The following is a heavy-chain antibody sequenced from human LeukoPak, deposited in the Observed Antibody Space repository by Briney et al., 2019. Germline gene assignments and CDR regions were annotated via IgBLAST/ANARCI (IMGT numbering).Heavy chain of an antibody. D-gene: IGHD3-22*01. J-gene: IGHJ4*02. CDR3: ARYYYDSSGSD. V-gene: IGHV4-34*01. CDR1: GGSFSGYY. CDR2: INHSGST. Sequence: SETLSLTCAVYGGSFSGYYWSWIRQPPGKGLEWIGEINHSGSTNYNPSLKSRVTISVDTSKNQFSLKLSSVTAADTAVYYCARYYYDSSGSDWGQGTLVTVSS.